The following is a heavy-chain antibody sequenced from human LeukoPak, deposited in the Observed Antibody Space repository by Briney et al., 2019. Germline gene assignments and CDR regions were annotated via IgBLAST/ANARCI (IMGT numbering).Heavy chain of an antibody. CDR3: AKDPRRYSRTGGYFDY. Sequence: GGSLRLSFAASRFSFSSYAMHWVRQAPGKGLEWVADILYDGSNKYYADSVKGRFTISRDNSKNTLYLQMNSLRAEDTAVYYCAKDPRRYSRTGGYFDYWGQGTLVTVSS. J-gene: IGHJ4*02. CDR2: ILYDGSNK. CDR1: RFSFSSYA. V-gene: IGHV3-30*04. D-gene: IGHD6-13*01.